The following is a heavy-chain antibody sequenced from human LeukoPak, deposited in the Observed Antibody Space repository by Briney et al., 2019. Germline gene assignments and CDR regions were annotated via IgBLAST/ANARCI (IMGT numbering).Heavy chain of an antibody. CDR2: INPDGNKK. D-gene: IGHD5-18*01. CDR1: GLTFSSSW. CDR3: ARDLAYSRLDY. J-gene: IGHJ4*02. Sequence: GGSLRLSCAVSGLTFSSSWMGWVRQAPGKGLEWVASINPDGNKKYSADSVKGRFTISRDNAENSLYLQMNSLRVEDTAFYYCARDLAYSRLDYWGQGTLVTVSS. V-gene: IGHV3-7*01.